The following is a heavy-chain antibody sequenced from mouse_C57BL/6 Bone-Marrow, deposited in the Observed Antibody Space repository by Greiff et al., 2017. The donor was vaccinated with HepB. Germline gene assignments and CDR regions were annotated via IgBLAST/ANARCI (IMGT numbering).Heavy chain of an antibody. CDR3: ARGLLRSFYYFDY. J-gene: IGHJ2*01. CDR2: IYPRSGNT. Sequence: QVQLQQSGAELARPGASVKLSCKASGYTFTSYGISWVKQRTGQGLEWIGEIYPRSGNTYYNEKFKGKATLTADKSSSTAYMELRSRTSEDSAVYFCARGLLRSFYYFDYWGQGTTLTVSS. V-gene: IGHV1-81*01. D-gene: IGHD1-1*01. CDR1: GYTFTSYG.